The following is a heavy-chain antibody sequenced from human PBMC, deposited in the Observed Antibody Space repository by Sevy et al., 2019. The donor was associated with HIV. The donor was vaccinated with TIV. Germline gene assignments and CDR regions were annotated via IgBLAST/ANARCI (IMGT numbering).Heavy chain of an antibody. CDR3: AMERLTSNVAEYFHN. CDR2: ISYDANND. J-gene: IGHJ1*01. V-gene: IGHV3-30*01. CDR1: GFTFSYFS. D-gene: IGHD1-1*01. Sequence: YLRLSCAASGFTFSYFSMHWVRQAPGKGLEWVATISYDANNDQYADSVKGRFTISRDNSKNALYLQMNNLRADDAAVYFCAMERLTSNVAEYFHNWGQGTLVIVSS.